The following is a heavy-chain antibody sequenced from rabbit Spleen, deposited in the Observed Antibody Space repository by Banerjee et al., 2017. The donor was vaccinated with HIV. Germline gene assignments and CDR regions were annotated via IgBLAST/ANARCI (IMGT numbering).Heavy chain of an antibody. CDR2: IYAGSSGST. Sequence: QEQLVESGGGLVQPEGSLTLTCKASGFDFSSSYYMCWVRQAPGKGLESIACIYAGSSGSTYYASWAKGRFTISKTSSTTVTLQMTSLTAADTATYFCARDTGSSFSSYGMDLWGPGTLVTVS. CDR1: GFDFSSSYY. J-gene: IGHJ6*01. V-gene: IGHV1S45*01. CDR3: ARDTGSSFSSYGMDL. D-gene: IGHD8-1*01.